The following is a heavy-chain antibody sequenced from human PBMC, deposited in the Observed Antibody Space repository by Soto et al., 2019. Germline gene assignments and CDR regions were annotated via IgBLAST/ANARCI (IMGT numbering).Heavy chain of an antibody. CDR2: INAGNGNT. CDR3: ARAGDIVVVPAAMRRGYNWFDP. CDR1: GYTFTSYA. J-gene: IGHJ5*02. V-gene: IGHV1-3*01. Sequence: ASVKVSCKASGYTFTSYAMHWVRQAPGQRLEWMGWINAGNGNTKYSQKFQGRVTITRDTSASTAYMELSSLRSEDTAVYYCARAGDIVVVPAAMRRGYNWFDPWGQGTLVTVS. D-gene: IGHD2-2*01.